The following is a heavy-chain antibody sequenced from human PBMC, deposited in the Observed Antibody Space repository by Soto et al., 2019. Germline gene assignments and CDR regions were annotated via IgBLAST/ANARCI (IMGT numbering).Heavy chain of an antibody. J-gene: IGHJ5*02. CDR1: GRTFSSYA. CDR2: ISGSGDNT. Sequence: GSRRLSCGADGRTFSSYAMRCVRLLQGEWLEGVSVISGSGDNTYYADSVKGRFTISXDNAKNTVYMQKKRVRAEDTALYYCAKDGYCSSLRCYPKVPKSFDP. CDR3: AKDGYCSSLRCYPKVPKSFDP. V-gene: IGHV3-23*01. D-gene: IGHD2-8*01.